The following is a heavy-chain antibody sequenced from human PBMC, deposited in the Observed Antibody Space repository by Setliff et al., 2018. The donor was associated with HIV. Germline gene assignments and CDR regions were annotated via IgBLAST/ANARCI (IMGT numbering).Heavy chain of an antibody. J-gene: IGHJ3*01. CDR1: GGSFGGYY. Sequence: SETLSLTCVVYGGSFGGYYWSWIRQPPGKGLEWIGEINHHKHTNYNPSLKSRVTMSVDTSKNQFSLKLSSVTAADTAVYYCTRRINFGSGYYTDHAFDLWGQGTLVTVSS. V-gene: IGHV4-34*01. CDR2: INHHKHT. CDR3: TRRINFGSGYYTDHAFDL. D-gene: IGHD3-3*01.